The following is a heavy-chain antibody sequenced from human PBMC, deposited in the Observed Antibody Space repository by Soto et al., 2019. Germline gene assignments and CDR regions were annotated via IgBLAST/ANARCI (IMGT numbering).Heavy chain of an antibody. Sequence: PSQTLSLTCAISGDSVSTNIAAWSWIRQSPSRGLEWLGRTLYRSSKWYNEYAVSVKSRMTINPDTSKNRFSLQLDSVTPEDTAVYYCARDAAPTLNYPHGMDVWGQGTAVTVSS. CDR2: TLYRSSKWYN. J-gene: IGHJ6*02. V-gene: IGHV6-1*01. CDR3: ARDAAPTLNYPHGMDV. CDR1: GDSVSTNIAA. D-gene: IGHD1-7*01.